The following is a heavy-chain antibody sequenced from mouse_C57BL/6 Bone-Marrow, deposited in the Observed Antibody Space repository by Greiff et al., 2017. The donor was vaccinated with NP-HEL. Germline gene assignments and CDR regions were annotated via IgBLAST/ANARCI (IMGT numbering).Heavy chain of an antibody. CDR1: GYSITSGYD. D-gene: IGHD3-1*01. V-gene: IGHV3-1*01. CDR3: ARGKIHSGFAY. Sequence: EVQLQQSGPGMVKPSQSLSLTCTVTGYSITSGYDWHWIRHFPGNKLEWMGYISYSGSTNYNPSLKSRISITHDTSKNHFFLKLNSVTTEDTATYYCARGKIHSGFAYWGQGTLVTVSA. J-gene: IGHJ3*01. CDR2: ISYSGST.